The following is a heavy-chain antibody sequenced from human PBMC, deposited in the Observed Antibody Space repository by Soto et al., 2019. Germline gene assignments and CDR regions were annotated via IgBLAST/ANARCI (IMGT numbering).Heavy chain of an antibody. D-gene: IGHD3-10*01. CDR3: ARTRFGEPWMES. J-gene: IGHJ4*02. CDR1: GGSINNSY. Sequence: SETLSLTCTVSGGSINNSYWSWIRQPPGKGLEWIGHISYSGRTNYHPSLKTRITISVDTSKNQFSLKLSSVTAADTAVYHCARTRFGEPWMESWGQGILVSVSS. V-gene: IGHV4-59*01. CDR2: ISYSGRT.